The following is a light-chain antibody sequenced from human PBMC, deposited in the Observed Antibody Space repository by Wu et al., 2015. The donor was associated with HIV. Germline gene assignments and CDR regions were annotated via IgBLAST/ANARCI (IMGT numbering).Light chain of an antibody. J-gene: IGKJ1*01. Sequence: EIVLTQSPGTLSLSPGERATLSCRASQSVSSYLAWYQQKPGQAPRLLIYDASNRATGIPARFSGSGSGTDFTLTISGLEPEDFAVYYCQQRSNWPWTFGQGTKVEIK. CDR2: DAS. CDR3: QQRSNWPWT. CDR1: QSVSSY. V-gene: IGKV3-11*01.